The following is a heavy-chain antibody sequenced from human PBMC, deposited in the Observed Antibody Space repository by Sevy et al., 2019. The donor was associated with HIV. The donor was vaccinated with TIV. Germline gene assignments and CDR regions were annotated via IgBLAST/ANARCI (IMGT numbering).Heavy chain of an antibody. CDR2: ISYDGNNR. J-gene: IGHJ4*02. CDR1: GFTFPIYS. Sequence: GGSLRLSCVASGFTFPIYSVVWVRRAPGKGLEWLTLISYDGNNRYYAVSVKGRFTTSRDNSNNILYLQMTSLSVEDTALCFWARVAVLYCTYDCYHRFDHWGLGTLVTVSS. CDR3: ARVAVLYCTYDCYHRFDH. D-gene: IGHD2-8*01. V-gene: IGHV3-30*04.